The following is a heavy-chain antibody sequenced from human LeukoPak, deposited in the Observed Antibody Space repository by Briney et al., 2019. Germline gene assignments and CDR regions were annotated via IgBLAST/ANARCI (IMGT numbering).Heavy chain of an antibody. V-gene: IGHV3-48*03. J-gene: IGHJ6*03. CDR3: ARDTNYRVYYYYMDL. D-gene: IGHD1-7*01. Sequence: GGSLRLSCAASGFTFSSYAMNWVRQAPGKGLEWVSYISSSGSTIYYADPVKGRFTISRDNAKKSLYLQMNSLRAEDTAVYFCARDTNYRVYYYYMDLWGKGTTVTVSS. CDR2: ISSSGSTI. CDR1: GFTFSSYA.